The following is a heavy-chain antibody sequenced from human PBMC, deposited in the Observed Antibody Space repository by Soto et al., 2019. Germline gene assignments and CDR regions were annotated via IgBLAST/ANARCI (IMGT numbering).Heavy chain of an antibody. CDR3: ARHIRRCGGDCYCSDY. CDR1: GYSFTSYW. Sequence: GESLKISCKGSGYSFTSYWIGWVRQMPGKGLEWMGIIYPGDSDTRYSPSFQGQVTISADKSISTAYLQWSSLKALDTAMYYCARHIRRCGGDCYCSDYWGQGTLVTVSS. CDR2: IYPGDSDT. J-gene: IGHJ4*01. D-gene: IGHD2-21*01. V-gene: IGHV5-51*01.